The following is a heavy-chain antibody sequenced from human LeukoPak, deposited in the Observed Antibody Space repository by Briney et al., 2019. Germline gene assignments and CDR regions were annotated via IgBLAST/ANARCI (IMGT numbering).Heavy chain of an antibody. CDR2: IIPIFGTA. D-gene: IGHD3-10*01. V-gene: IGHV1-69*13. J-gene: IGHJ5*02. CDR1: GGTFSSYA. CDR3: AREYGSGSYYNAGWFDP. Sequence: ASVKVSCKASGGTFSSYAISWVRQAPGQGLEWMGGIIPIFGTANYAQKFQGRVTITADESTSTAYMELSSLRSEDTAVYYCAREYGSGSYYNAGWFDPWGQGTLVTVSS.